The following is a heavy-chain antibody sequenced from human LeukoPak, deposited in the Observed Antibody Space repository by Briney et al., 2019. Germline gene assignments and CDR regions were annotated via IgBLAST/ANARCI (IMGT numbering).Heavy chain of an antibody. J-gene: IGHJ3*02. CDR2: ISTSSSYI. CDR3: VRDTFSPDAFDI. V-gene: IGHV3-21*01. CDR1: GFTFSSYS. Sequence: PGGSLRLSCAASGFTFSSYSMNWVRQAPGKGLEWVSSISTSSSYIYSADSVKGRFTISRDNAKNSLYLQMNSLRATDRAVYYCVRDTFSPDAFDIWGEGTIGTVSS. D-gene: IGHD3-16*01.